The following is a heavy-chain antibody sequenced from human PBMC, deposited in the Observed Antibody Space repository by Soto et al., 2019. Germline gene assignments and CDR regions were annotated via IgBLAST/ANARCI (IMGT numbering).Heavy chain of an antibody. CDR3: SRRRYCLTGRCFPNWFDS. V-gene: IGHV4-30-4*01. Sequence: QVQLVESGPGLVKPSQTLSLTCSVSGDSISSVDYFWAWIRQPPGQALEYIGYIYKSATPYYNPSFERQVANSLDTSKSQFSLNVTSVTAADTAVYFCSRRRYCLTGRCFPNWFDSWGQGDLVTVSS. J-gene: IGHJ5*01. D-gene: IGHD2-15*01. CDR2: IYKSATP. CDR1: GDSISSVDYF.